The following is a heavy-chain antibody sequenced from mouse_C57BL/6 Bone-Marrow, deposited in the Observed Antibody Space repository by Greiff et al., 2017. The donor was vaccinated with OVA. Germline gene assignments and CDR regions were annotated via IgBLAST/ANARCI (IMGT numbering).Heavy chain of an antibody. CDR2: INPGSGGT. CDR3: ARGEGLRRRAWFAY. Sequence: QVQLQQSGAELVRPGTSVKVSCKASGYAFTNYLIEWVKQRPGPGLEWIGVINPGSGGTNYNEKFKGKATLTADKSSSTAYMQLSGLTSEDSAVYFCARGEGLRRRAWFAYWGQGTLVTVSA. J-gene: IGHJ3*01. D-gene: IGHD2-4*01. CDR1: GYAFTNYL. V-gene: IGHV1-54*01.